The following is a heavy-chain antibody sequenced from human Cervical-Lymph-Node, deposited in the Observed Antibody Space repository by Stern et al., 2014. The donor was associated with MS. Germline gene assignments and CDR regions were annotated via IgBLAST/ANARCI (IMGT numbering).Heavy chain of an antibody. J-gene: IGHJ6*02. CDR3: ARDHAPFGESNYDYYAMDL. CDR1: GLAFSNFG. CDR2: IWFDGSNE. Sequence: MQLVESGGGVVQPGRSLRLSCAVSGLAFSNFGMHWVRQAPGKGLEWVAVIWFDGSNEYYAESVKGRFTISRDKSKNVLYLQMNSLRGEDTAMYYCARDHAPFGESNYDYYAMDLWGQGTTVTVSS. V-gene: IGHV3-33*01. D-gene: IGHD3-10*01.